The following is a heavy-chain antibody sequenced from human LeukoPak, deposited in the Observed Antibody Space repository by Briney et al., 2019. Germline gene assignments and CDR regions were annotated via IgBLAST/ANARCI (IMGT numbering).Heavy chain of an antibody. V-gene: IGHV1-2*02. CDR2: VNPNNGDT. D-gene: IGHD3-22*01. J-gene: IGHJ5*02. CDR3: ARDLADDFDSSAINWFDP. Sequence: ASVRVSCKASGYSFSDYFIHWVRQAPGQGLEWMGWVNPNNGDTNYAEKFEARVTMTRDTSINTAYMELTSLRSDDTAVYYCARDLADDFDSSAINWFDPWGPGTLVTVSS. CDR1: GYSFSDYF.